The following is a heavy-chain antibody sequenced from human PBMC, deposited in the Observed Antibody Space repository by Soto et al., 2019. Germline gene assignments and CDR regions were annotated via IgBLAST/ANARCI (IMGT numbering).Heavy chain of an antibody. CDR1: GGSISSSNW. V-gene: IGHV4-4*02. J-gene: IGHJ5*02. CDR2: IYHSGST. CDR3: ARAMVLGYYYDSSGYPNWFDP. D-gene: IGHD3-22*01. Sequence: LSLTCAVSGGSISSSNWWSWVRQPPGKGLEWIGEIYHSGSTNYNPSLKSRVTISVDKSKNQFSLKLSSVTAADTAVYYCARAMVLGYYYDSSGYPNWFDPWGQGTLVTVSS.